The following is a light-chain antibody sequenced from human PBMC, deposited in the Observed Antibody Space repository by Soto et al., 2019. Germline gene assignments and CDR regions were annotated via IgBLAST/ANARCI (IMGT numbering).Light chain of an antibody. Sequence: QSALTQPASVSGSPGQSITISCTGTSSDVGGYNYVSWYQQHPGKAPKLMIYGVTNRPSGVSNRFSGSKSGNTASLTISGLQAEDEADYYCSSYTSSTTLSVVSGGGTKLTVL. J-gene: IGLJ2*01. CDR1: SSDVGGYNY. CDR2: GVT. V-gene: IGLV2-14*01. CDR3: SSYTSSTTLSVV.